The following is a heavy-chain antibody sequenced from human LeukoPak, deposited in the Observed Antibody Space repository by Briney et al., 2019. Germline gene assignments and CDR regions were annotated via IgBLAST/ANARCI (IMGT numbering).Heavy chain of an antibody. Sequence: SETLSLTCAVSGYSIRSGYQWGWIRQAPGKGLEWIGSINYSGRTYDNPSLKSRVTISIDTSKNQIFLKLRSTTAADTAHYYCARAEINDYNRYWGQGILVIVSS. CDR3: ARAEINDYNRY. J-gene: IGHJ4*02. D-gene: IGHD4-11*01. V-gene: IGHV4-38-2*01. CDR1: GYSIRSGYQ. CDR2: INYSGRT.